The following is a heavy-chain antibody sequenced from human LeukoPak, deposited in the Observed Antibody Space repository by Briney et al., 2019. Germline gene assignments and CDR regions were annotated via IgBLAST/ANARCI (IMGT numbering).Heavy chain of an antibody. Sequence: GGSLRLSCAASGFSFTNSSMNWVRQAPGKGLEWVSSISSSSSYIYYADSVKGRFTISRDNAKNSLYLQMNSLRAEDTAVYYCARWGGTMIVDWGQGTLVTVSS. CDR3: ARWGGTMIVD. D-gene: IGHD3-22*01. CDR1: GFSFTNSS. J-gene: IGHJ4*02. V-gene: IGHV3-21*01. CDR2: ISSSSSYI.